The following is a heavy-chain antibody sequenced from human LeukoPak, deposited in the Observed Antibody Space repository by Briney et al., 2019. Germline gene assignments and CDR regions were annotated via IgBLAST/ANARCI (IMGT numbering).Heavy chain of an antibody. V-gene: IGHV4-39*07. CDR1: GGSISSSSYY. J-gene: IGHJ4*02. Sequence: PSETLSLTCTVSGGSISSSSYYWGWIRQPPGKGLEWIGSIYYSGSTYYNPSLKSRVTISVDTSKNQFSLKLSSVTAADTAVYYCARDLRSGSSPIFDYWGQGTLVTVSS. CDR2: IYYSGST. D-gene: IGHD1-26*01. CDR3: ARDLRSGSSPIFDY.